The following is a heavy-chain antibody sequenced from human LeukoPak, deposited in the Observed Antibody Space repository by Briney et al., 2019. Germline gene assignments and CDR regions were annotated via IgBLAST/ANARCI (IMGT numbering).Heavy chain of an antibody. D-gene: IGHD3-3*01. CDR1: GFTFSSYS. J-gene: IGHJ4*02. CDR3: AREVGRFSECLPTYYFDY. Sequence: GGSLRLSCAASGFTFSSYSMNWVRQAPGKGLEWVSSISSSSSYIYYADSVKGRFTISRDNAKNSLYLQMNSLRAEDTAVYYCAREVGRFSECLPTYYFDYWGQGTLVTVSS. V-gene: IGHV3-21*01. CDR2: ISSSSSYI.